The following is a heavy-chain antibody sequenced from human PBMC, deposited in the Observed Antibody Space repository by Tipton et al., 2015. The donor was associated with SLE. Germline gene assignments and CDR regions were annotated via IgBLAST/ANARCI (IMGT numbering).Heavy chain of an antibody. Sequence: TLSLTCAVYGGSFSGYYWSWIRQPPGKGLEWIGEINHSGSTYYNPSLKSRVTISIDTSKNQFSLKLSSVTAADTAVYYCASEIAAAGRDYWGQGTLVTASS. CDR1: GGSFSGYY. V-gene: IGHV4-34*01. D-gene: IGHD6-13*01. CDR3: ASEIAAAGRDY. J-gene: IGHJ4*02. CDR2: INHSGST.